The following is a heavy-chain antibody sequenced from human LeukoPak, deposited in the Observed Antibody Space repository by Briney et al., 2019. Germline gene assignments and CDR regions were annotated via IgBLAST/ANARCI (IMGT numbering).Heavy chain of an antibody. CDR3: ASSIAAADWGYFDY. J-gene: IGHJ4*02. Sequence: SQTLSLTCTVSGGSISSGGYYWRWIRQHPGKGLEWIGYIYYSGSTYYNPSLKSRVTISVDTSKNQFSLKLSSVTAADTAVYYCASSIAAADWGYFDYWGQGTLVTVSS. D-gene: IGHD6-13*01. V-gene: IGHV4-31*03. CDR1: GGSISSGGYY. CDR2: IYYSGST.